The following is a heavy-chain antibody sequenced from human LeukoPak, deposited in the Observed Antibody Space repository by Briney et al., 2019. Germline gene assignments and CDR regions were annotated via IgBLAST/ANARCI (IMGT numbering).Heavy chain of an antibody. D-gene: IGHD3-3*01. Sequence: SETLSLTCTVSGGSISSSSYYWGWIRQPPGKGLEWIGSIYYSGSTYYNPSLKSRVTISVDTSKNQFSLKLSSVTAADTAVYYCARQLVHWYDFWSANLAENWFDPWGQGTQVTVSS. CDR1: GGSISSSSYY. CDR3: ARQLVHWYDFWSANLAENWFDP. V-gene: IGHV4-39*01. CDR2: IYYSGST. J-gene: IGHJ5*02.